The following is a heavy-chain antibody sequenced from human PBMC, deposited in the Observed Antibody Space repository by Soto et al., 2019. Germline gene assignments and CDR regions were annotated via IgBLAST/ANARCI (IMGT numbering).Heavy chain of an antibody. V-gene: IGHV1-69*02. D-gene: IGHD5-12*01. CDR3: ARADGYRLRRGLREYFQH. CDR2: IIPILGIA. J-gene: IGHJ1*01. Sequence: QVQLVQSGAEVKKPESSVKVSCKASGGTFSSYTISWVRQAPGQGHEWMGRIIPILGIANYAQKFQGRVTITADKSTSTSYMELSSLRSEDTAVYYCARADGYRLRRGLREYFQHWGQGTLVTVSS. CDR1: GGTFSSYT.